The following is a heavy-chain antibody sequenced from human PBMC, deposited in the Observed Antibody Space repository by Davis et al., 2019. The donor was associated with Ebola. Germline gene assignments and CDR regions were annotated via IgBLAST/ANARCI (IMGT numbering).Heavy chain of an antibody. CDR2: ISGSGGST. CDR3: AGYSNYVY. Sequence: GESLKISCAASGFTFSSYAMSWVRQAPGKGLEWVSAISGSGGSTYYADSVKGRFTISRDNSKNTLYLQMNSLRAEDTAVYYCAGYSNYVYWGQGTLVTVSS. J-gene: IGHJ4*02. CDR1: GFTFSSYA. V-gene: IGHV3-23*01. D-gene: IGHD4-11*01.